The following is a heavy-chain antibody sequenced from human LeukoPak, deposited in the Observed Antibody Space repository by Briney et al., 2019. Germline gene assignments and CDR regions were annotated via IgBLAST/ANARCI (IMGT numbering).Heavy chain of an antibody. CDR2: ISGSGGST. J-gene: IGHJ4*02. Sequence: GGSLRLSCAASGFTFSSYAMSWVRQAPGKGLEWVSAISGSGGSTYYADSVKGRFTISRDNSKNTLYLQMNSLRAEDTAVYYCARTSVEDFWSGYYDYWGQGTLVTVSS. CDR3: ARTSVEDFWSGYYDY. D-gene: IGHD3-3*01. V-gene: IGHV3-23*01. CDR1: GFTFSSYA.